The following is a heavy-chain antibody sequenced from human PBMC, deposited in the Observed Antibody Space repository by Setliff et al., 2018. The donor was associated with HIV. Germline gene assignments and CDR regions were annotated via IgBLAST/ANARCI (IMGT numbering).Heavy chain of an antibody. CDR2: IIPIFGTP. Sequence: SVKVSCQASGGTLSIYTINWVRQAPGQGLEWMGGIIPIFGTPNFAPKFQGRVTITADESTKTAYMELSSLRSEDTAVYYCATPLDATMGRDYWGQGTLVTVSS. D-gene: IGHD5-18*01. CDR1: GGTLSIYT. J-gene: IGHJ4*02. CDR3: ATPLDATMGRDY. V-gene: IGHV1-69*13.